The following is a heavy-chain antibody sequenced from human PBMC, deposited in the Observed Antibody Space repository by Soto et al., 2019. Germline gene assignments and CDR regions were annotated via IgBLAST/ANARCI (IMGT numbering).Heavy chain of an antibody. CDR3: ASCPQNCITSSPCCLFFDY. CDR2: IIPIFGTA. Sequence: GASVKVSCKASGGTVSRYAIRWAQQDPGQGLEWMGGIIPIFGTAKYSQKFQCRVTLTRDTSASTAYMELSSLRSEDTAVYYCASCPQNCITSSPCCLFFDYWGQGTLVTVSS. J-gene: IGHJ4*02. D-gene: IGHD3-10*01. CDR1: GGTVSRYA. V-gene: IGHV1-69*05.